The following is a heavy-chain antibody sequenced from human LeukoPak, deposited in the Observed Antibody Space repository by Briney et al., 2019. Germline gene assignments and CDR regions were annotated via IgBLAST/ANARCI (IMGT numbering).Heavy chain of an antibody. CDR2: IKKDGSET. Sequence: GGSLRLSCAASGFTFSSSWMSWVRQAPGKGLEWVANIKKDGSETYYVDSVKGRFTISRDNAKNSLYLQMNSLRAEDTAMYYCVRGRYSSTTYYFDSWGQGTLVTVSS. CDR3: VRGRYSSTTYYFDS. V-gene: IGHV3-7*03. D-gene: IGHD6-13*01. J-gene: IGHJ4*02. CDR1: GFTFSSSW.